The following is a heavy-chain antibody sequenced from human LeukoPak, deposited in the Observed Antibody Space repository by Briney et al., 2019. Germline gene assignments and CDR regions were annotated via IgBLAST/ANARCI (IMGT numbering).Heavy chain of an antibody. CDR2: IYPGDSDT. J-gene: IGHJ4*02. V-gene: IGHV5-51*01. CDR3: ARLGYCSRGTCYAFDY. Sequence: GESLKISCKGSGYTFTSYWIGWVRQMPGKGLEWMGIIYPGDSDTRYNPSFQGQVTMSADKSVTTAYLQWSSLKASDTAMYYCARLGYCSRGTCYAFDYWGQGTLVTVSS. D-gene: IGHD2-2*01. CDR1: GYTFTSYW.